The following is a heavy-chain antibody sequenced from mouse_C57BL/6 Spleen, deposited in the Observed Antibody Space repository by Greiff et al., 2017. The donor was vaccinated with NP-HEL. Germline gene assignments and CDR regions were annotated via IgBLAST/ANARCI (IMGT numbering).Heavy chain of an antibody. V-gene: IGHV2-2*01. CDR2: IWSGGST. CDR1: GFSLTSYG. J-gene: IGHJ4*01. D-gene: IGHD2-5*01. Sequence: VKLVESGPGLVQPSQSLSITCTVSGFSLTSYGVHWVRQSPGKGLEWLGVIWSGGSTDYNAAFISRLSISKDNSKSQVFFKMNSLQADDTAIYYCARNGDSNYLYYAMDYWGQGTSVTVSS. CDR3: ARNGDSNYLYYAMDY.